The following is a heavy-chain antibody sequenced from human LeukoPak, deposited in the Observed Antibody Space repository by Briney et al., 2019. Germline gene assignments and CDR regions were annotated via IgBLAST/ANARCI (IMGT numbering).Heavy chain of an antibody. CDR1: GGSISSNSYY. CDR2: IYTSGST. CDR3: ARGHLISSGWYSDAFDI. J-gene: IGHJ3*02. Sequence: PSETLSLTCTVSGGSISSNSYYWGWIRQPPGKGLEWIGRIYTSGSTNYNPSLKSRVTMSVDTSKNQFSLKLSSVTAADTAVYYCARGHLISSGWYSDAFDIWGQGTMVTVSS. V-gene: IGHV4-61*05. D-gene: IGHD6-19*01.